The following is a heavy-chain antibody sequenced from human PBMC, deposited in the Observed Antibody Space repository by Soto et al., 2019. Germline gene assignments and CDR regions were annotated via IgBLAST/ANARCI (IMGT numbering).Heavy chain of an antibody. Sequence: EVQLVESGGGFIQPGGSLRLSCAASGLPISNAWMNWVRQAPGKGLEWVGRIKTKTEGGPTDYAAAVKGRFTVSRDDSKNTLYLQMNCLKTEDTAVYYCTTGSVEGVWGQGTTVTVSS. CDR1: GLPISNAW. J-gene: IGHJ6*02. CDR3: TTGSVEGV. V-gene: IGHV3-15*07. CDR2: IKTKTEGGPT. D-gene: IGHD2-15*01.